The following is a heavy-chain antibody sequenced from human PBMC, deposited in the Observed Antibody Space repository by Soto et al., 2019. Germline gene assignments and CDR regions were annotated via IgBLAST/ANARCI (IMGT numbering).Heavy chain of an antibody. CDR1: GGTFSSYA. Sequence: SSVKVSCKASGGTFSSYAISWGRQAPGQGLEWMGGIIPIFGTANYAQKFQGRVTITADESTSTAYMELSSLRSEDTAVYYCGRVPRGGFYGMDVWGQGTTVTSP. J-gene: IGHJ6*02. CDR2: IIPIFGTA. D-gene: IGHD3-16*01. V-gene: IGHV1-69*01. CDR3: GRVPRGGFYGMDV.